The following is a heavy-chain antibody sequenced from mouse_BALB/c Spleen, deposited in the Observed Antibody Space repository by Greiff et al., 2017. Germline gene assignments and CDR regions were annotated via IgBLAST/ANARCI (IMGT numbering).Heavy chain of an antibody. J-gene: IGHJ2*01. V-gene: IGHV5-17*02. CDR2: ISSGSSTI. CDR1: GFTFSSFG. CDR3: ASHNPFYYYGSSPFDY. Sequence: EVKLMESGGGLVQPGGSRKLSCAASGFTFSSFGMHWVRQAPEKGLEWVAYISSGSSTIYYADTVKGRFTISRDNPKNTLFLQMTSLRSEDTAMYYCASHNPFYYYGSSPFDYWGQGTTLTVSS. D-gene: IGHD1-1*01.